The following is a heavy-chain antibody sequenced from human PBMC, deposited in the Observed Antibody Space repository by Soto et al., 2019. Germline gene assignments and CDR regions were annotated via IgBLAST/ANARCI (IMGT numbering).Heavy chain of an antibody. CDR1: GFTFRGYG. D-gene: IGHD3-22*01. CDR3: ARGHTNSYDTTGLFRYLEYFQD. CDR2: ISYDGSNK. V-gene: IGHV3-30*03. Sequence: QVQLAESGGGVVQPGRSLRLSCAASGFTFRGYGMHWVRQAPGKGLAWVAVISYDGSNKHYADSVKGRFTISRDNSKNTLYLPMSSLSTDDTAVYYCARGHTNSYDTTGLFRYLEYFQDWGQGTLFTVSS. J-gene: IGHJ1*01.